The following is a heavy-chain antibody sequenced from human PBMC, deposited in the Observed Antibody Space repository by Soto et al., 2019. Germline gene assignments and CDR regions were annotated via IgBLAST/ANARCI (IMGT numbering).Heavy chain of an antibody. CDR3: ARGQSGDKVHY. D-gene: IGHD7-27*01. CDR1: GGYISSYY. Sequence: PSETLSLTCTVSGGYISSYYWSWIRQPPGEGLEWIGYIFDSGTTNTNPSLRSRVAISLDTSKNHFSLTLSSVTAADTAVYYCARGQSGDKVHYWGQGALVTVS. CDR2: IFDSGTT. J-gene: IGHJ4*02. V-gene: IGHV4-4*09.